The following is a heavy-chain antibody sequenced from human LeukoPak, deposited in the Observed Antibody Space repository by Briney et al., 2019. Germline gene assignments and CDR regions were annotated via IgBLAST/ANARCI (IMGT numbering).Heavy chain of an antibody. V-gene: IGHV1-2*02. D-gene: IGHD3-10*01. J-gene: IGHJ4*02. CDR2: INPNSGGT. CDR3: AREITTYYYGSGSSN. CDR1: GYTFTGYY. Sequence: ASVKVSCKASGYTFTGYYMHWVRQAPGQGLERMGWINPNSGGTNYAQKFQGRVTMTRDTSISTAYMELSRLRSDDTAVYYCAREITTYYYGSGSSNWGQGTLVTVSS.